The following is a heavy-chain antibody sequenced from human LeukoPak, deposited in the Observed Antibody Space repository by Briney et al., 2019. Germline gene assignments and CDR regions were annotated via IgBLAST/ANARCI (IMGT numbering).Heavy chain of an antibody. CDR2: INHSGST. CDR3: ATAQWIRYYYYMDV. J-gene: IGHJ6*03. V-gene: IGHV4-34*01. Sequence: SETLSLTCAVYGGSFSGYYWSWIRQPPGKGLEWIGEINHSGSTNYNPSLKSRVTISVDTSKNQFSLKLSSVTAADTAVYYCATAQWIRYYYYMDVWGKGTTVTVSS. D-gene: IGHD5-18*01. CDR1: GGSFSGYY.